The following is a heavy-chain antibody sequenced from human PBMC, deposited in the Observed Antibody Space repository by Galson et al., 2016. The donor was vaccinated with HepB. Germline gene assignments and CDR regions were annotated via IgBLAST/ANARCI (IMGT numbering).Heavy chain of an antibody. Sequence: SLRLSCAASGFTFSEFYMTWIRQAPGKGLEWVSYISGSGSPKYYADSVKGRFTISRDNAKNSVFLQMNSLRAEDTAVYYCARDLMPYSSDAFDIWGQGTLVTVSS. D-gene: IGHD1-26*01. CDR2: ISGSGSPK. J-gene: IGHJ3*02. V-gene: IGHV3-11*04. CDR1: GFTFSEFY. CDR3: ARDLMPYSSDAFDI.